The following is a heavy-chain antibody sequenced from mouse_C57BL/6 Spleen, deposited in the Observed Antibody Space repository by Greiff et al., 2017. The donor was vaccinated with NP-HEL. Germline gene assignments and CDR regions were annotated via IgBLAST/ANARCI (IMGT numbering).Heavy chain of an antibody. CDR2: ISSGSSTI. CDR1: GFTFSDYG. J-gene: IGHJ4*01. V-gene: IGHV5-17*01. D-gene: IGHD1-1*01. CDR3: ANYGTPYYYAMDY. Sequence: EVQGVESGGGLVKPGGSLKLSCAASGFTFSDYGMHWVRQAPEKGLEWVAYISSGSSTIYYADTVKGRFTISRDNAKNTLFLQMTSLRSEDTAMYYCANYGTPYYYAMDYWGQGTSVTVSS.